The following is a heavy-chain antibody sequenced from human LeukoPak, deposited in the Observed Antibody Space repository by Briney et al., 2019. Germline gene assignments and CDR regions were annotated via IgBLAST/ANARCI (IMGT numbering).Heavy chain of an antibody. CDR2: ISYDGSNK. V-gene: IGHV3-30*03. Sequence: PGGSLRLSCAASGFTFSSYGMHWVRQAPGKGLEWVAVISYDGSNKYYADSVKGRFTISRDNSKNTLYLQMNSLRAEDTAVYYCARLVSKIYYYYYYGMDVWGKGTTVTVSS. J-gene: IGHJ6*04. D-gene: IGHD2-2*01. CDR3: ARLVSKIYYYYYYGMDV. CDR1: GFTFSSYG.